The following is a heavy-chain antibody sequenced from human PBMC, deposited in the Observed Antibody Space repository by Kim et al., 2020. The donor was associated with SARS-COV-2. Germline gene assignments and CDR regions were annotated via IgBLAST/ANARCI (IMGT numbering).Heavy chain of an antibody. J-gene: IGHJ5*02. D-gene: IGHD2-8*01. V-gene: IGHV3-23*01. CDR2: ISGSGVST. CDR3: AKAMRMVRRNTFDP. Sequence: GGSLRLSCAASGFTFSSYVMRWVRQAPGKGLEWVSGISGSGVSTYYADSVKGRFTISRDNSKNTLCLQMNSLRAEDTAIYYCAKAMRMVRRNTFDPWYQG. CDR1: GFTFSSYV.